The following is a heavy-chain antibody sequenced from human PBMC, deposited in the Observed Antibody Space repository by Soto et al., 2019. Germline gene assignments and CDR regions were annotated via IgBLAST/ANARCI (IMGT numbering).Heavy chain of an antibody. V-gene: IGHV1-18*01. Sequence: QVQLVQSGDEVRKPGSSVKVSCKASGYIFVNYGIAWVRQAPGQGLEWMGWISPYSGNTHYASKVQGRPTTTTATXXRPAYMDRGCLTSAATAVYYCATVDNYVTPTPPDVWGHGTTVTVSS. CDR1: GYIFVNYG. CDR3: ATVDNYVTPTPPDV. D-gene: IGHD3-16*01. CDR2: ISPYSGNT. J-gene: IGHJ6*02.